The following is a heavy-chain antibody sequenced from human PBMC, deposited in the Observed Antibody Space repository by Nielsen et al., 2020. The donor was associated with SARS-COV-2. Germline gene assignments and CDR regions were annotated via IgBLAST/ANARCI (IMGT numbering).Heavy chain of an antibody. CDR3: ARGSRIAAAGTKGVNWFDP. CDR2: INTNTGNP. CDR1: GYTFTSYA. V-gene: IGHV7-4-1*02. Sequence: ASVKVSCKASGYTFTSYAMHWVRQAPGQRLEWMGWINTNTGNPTYAQGFTGRFVFSLDTSVSTAYLQISSLKAEDTAVYYCARGSRIAAAGTKGVNWFDPWGQGTLVTVSS. J-gene: IGHJ5*02. D-gene: IGHD6-13*01.